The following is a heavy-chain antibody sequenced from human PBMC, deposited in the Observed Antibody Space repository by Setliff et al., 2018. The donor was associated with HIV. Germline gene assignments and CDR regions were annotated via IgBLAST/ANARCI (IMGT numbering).Heavy chain of an antibody. CDR1: GFTFSHYY. Sequence: PGGSLRLSCAASGFTFSHYYMSWVRQAPGKGLEWVSTISGSGGSTYYADSVKGRFNISRDNSKNALYLKMNSLRAEDTAVYYCAEWFDGYDAFDIWGQGTMVTVSS. CDR3: AEWFDGYDAFDI. D-gene: IGHD3-3*01. CDR2: ISGSGGST. J-gene: IGHJ3*02. V-gene: IGHV3-23*01.